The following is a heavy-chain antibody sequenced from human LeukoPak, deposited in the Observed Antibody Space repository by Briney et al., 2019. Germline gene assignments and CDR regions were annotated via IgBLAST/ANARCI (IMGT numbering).Heavy chain of an antibody. CDR1: GGSISSGGYY. Sequence: SETLSLTCTVSGGSISSGGYYWSWIRQHPGKGLEWIGYIYYSGSIYYNPSLKSRVTISMDTSKNQFSLKLSSVTAADTAVYYCARYYGDDSNWFDPWGQGTLVTVSS. CDR3: ARYYGDDSNWFDP. J-gene: IGHJ5*02. CDR2: IYYSGSI. V-gene: IGHV4-31*03. D-gene: IGHD4-17*01.